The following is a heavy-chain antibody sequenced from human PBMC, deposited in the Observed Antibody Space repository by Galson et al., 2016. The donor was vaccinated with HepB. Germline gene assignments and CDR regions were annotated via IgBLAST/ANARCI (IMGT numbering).Heavy chain of an antibody. CDR3: TRSGGPLGTYMVVDHFDY. D-gene: IGHD5-18*01. J-gene: IGHJ4*02. V-gene: IGHV6-1*01. CDR1: GDSVSSNSVT. CDR2: TYYRSKWYN. Sequence: CAISGDSVSSNSVTWSWIRQSPSRGLERLGRTYYRSKWYNDYAVSVKSRITINPDTSKNQLSLHLNSVTPEDTAVYYCTRSGGPLGTYMVVDHFDYWGQGTLVTVSS.